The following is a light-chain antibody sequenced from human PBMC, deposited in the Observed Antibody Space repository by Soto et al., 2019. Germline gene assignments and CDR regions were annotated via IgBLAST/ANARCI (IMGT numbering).Light chain of an antibody. CDR2: STS. CDR3: QHFGRSPLT. V-gene: IGKV3-20*01. CDR1: QSVDRSD. J-gene: IGKJ4*01. Sequence: VLTQSPGTLSLSPGERATLSCRASQSVDRSDIAWYQQKPGQAPRLLIYSTSIRAAGIPDRFSVSGSGTGFSLTISRLEPEDCAVYYCQHFGRSPLTFGGGTKVDIK.